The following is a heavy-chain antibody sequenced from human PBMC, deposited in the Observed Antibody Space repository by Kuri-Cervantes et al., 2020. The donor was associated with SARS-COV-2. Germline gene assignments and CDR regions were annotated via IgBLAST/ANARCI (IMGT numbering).Heavy chain of an antibody. J-gene: IGHJ5*01. Sequence: GGSLRLSCVGSGFSFNHYSMNWVRQAPGKGLEWIAYITSFSGSIYYADSVKGRSTISRDNAERSLFLQMSDLRADDTAVYFCARDGRDYQDSGGFRIDSWGQGTLVTVSS. CDR1: GFSFNHYS. V-gene: IGHV3-48*01. D-gene: IGHD3-22*01. CDR3: ARDGRDYQDSGGFRIDS. CDR2: ITSFSGSI.